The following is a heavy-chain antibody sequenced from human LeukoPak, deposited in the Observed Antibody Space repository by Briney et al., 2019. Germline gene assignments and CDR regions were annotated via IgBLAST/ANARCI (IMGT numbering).Heavy chain of an antibody. CDR1: GFTFNSYS. CDR2: ISGSSSTI. J-gene: IGHJ3*02. V-gene: IGHV3-48*04. Sequence: PGGSLRLSCVASGFTFNSYSLNWVRQAPGKGLEWLSYISGSSSTIYYAESVKGRFTISRDNAKNSLYLQMNSLRADDTARYYCTTLDAFDIWGPGTMVSVSS. CDR3: TTLDAFDI.